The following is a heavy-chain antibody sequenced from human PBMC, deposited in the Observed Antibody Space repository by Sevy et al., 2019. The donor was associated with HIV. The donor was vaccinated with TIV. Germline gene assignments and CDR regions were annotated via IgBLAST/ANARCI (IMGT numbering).Heavy chain of an antibody. CDR3: ARRQERHFDY. CDR1: GYTFTYNA. CDR2: INTGNGNT. J-gene: IGHJ4*02. Sequence: ASVKVSCKTSGYTFTYNAVHWVRQAPGQRLEWMGWINTGNGNTKYSQQFQGKFAITSDTSANTAYMELGSLTSEDTAVYYCARRQERHFDYWGQGTLVTVSS. V-gene: IGHV1-3*04.